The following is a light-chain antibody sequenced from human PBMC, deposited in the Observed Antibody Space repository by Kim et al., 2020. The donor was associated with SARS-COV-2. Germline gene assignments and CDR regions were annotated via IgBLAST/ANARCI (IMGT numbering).Light chain of an antibody. V-gene: IGKV3-11*01. CDR3: QHRANWPPFT. CDR1: QNIGRY. J-gene: IGKJ3*01. Sequence: EIVLTQSPATLSFSPGDRAILSCRASQNIGRYLGWYQQRPGQAPRLLIYEGFNRAAGVPARFSGNGSGTDFTLTITSLEPDDFAVYYCQHRANWPPFTFGRGTKVDIK. CDR2: EGF.